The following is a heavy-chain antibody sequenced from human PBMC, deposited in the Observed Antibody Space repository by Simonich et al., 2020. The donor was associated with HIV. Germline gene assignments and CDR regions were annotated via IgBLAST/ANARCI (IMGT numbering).Heavy chain of an antibody. CDR3: ARHRPSGNYLYEVDYFDF. J-gene: IGHJ4*02. CDR2: ISHVGRT. Sequence: VQLQQWGAGLLKPSETLSLTCAVYGGSFSGYYWSWIRQPPGKGLEWIGEISHVGRTNNNPSLKSRVTISVDTSKKQISLRLSSVTAADTALYYCARHRPSGNYLYEVDYFDFWGQGTLVTVSS. CDR1: GGSFSGYY. D-gene: IGHD1-26*01. V-gene: IGHV4-34*02.